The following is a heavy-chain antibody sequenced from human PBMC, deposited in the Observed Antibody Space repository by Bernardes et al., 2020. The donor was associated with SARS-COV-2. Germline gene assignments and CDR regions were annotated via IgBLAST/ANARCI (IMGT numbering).Heavy chain of an antibody. D-gene: IGHD6-13*01. CDR2: VYFSGST. CDR1: GGSISAYY. Sequence: SETLSLTCTVSGGSISAYYWSWIRQPAGKGLDWIGRVYFSGSTNYNPSLKSRVTMSVDTSKNQFSLRLSSVTAADTAVYYCARVLGDSSTWYEGVDYMDVWGKGTTVTVSS. J-gene: IGHJ6*03. CDR3: ARVLGDSSTWYEGVDYMDV. V-gene: IGHV4-4*07.